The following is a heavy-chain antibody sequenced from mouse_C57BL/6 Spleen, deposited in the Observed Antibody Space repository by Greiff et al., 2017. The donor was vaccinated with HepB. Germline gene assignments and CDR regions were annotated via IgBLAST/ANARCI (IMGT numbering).Heavy chain of an antibody. J-gene: IGHJ1*03. CDR3: AKNEEIYYDYGWYFDV. Sequence: QVHVKQSGPGLVQPSQSLSITCTVSGFSLTSYGVHWVRQSPGKGLEWLGVIWRGGSTDYNAAFMSRLSITKDNSKSQVFFKMNSLQADDTAIYYCAKNEEIYYDYGWYFDVWGTGTTVTVSS. V-gene: IGHV2-5*01. CDR2: IWRGGST. CDR1: GFSLTSYG. D-gene: IGHD2-4*01.